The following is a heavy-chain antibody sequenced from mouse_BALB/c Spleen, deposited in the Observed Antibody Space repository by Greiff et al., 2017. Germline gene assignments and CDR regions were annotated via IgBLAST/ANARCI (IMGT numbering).Heavy chain of an antibody. V-gene: IGHV1-7*01. CDR1: GYTFTSYW. CDR2: INPSTGYT. Sequence: VQGVESGAELAKPGASVKMSCKASGYTFTSYWMHWVKQRPGQGLEWIGYINPSTGYTEYNQKFKDKATLTADKSSSTAYMQLSSLTSEDSAVYYCARWIYDGYYRFAYWGQGTLVTVSA. D-gene: IGHD2-3*01. CDR3: ARWIYDGYYRFAY. J-gene: IGHJ3*01.